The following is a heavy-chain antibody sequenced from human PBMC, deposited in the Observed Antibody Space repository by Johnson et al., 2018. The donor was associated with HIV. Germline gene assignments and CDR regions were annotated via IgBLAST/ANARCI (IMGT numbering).Heavy chain of an antibody. Sequence: QVQLVESGGGVVQPGRSLRLSCAASGFTFSSYPMHWVRQAPGKGLEWVALISYDGSNKYYADSVKGRFTISRDNSKNTLYLQMNSLRAEDTAVYYCAGAFDIWGQGTMVAVSS. CDR3: AGAFDI. CDR2: ISYDGSNK. J-gene: IGHJ3*02. V-gene: IGHV3-30-3*01. CDR1: GFTFSSYP.